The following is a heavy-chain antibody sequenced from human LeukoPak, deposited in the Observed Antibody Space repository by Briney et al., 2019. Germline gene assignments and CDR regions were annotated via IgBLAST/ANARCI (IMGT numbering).Heavy chain of an antibody. CDR3: GRVALSSGTDPGSFDY. CDR1: GGSISSYY. V-gene: IGHV4-4*07. CDR2: IYTSGST. Sequence: PSETLSLTCTVSGGSISSYYWSWIRQCAGEGLEWIGRIYTSGSTHYNPSLKSRVTMSVDTSKSQFSLELSSVTAADTAVYYCGRVALSSGTDPGSFDYWGQGTLVTVSS. D-gene: IGHD3-22*01. J-gene: IGHJ4*02.